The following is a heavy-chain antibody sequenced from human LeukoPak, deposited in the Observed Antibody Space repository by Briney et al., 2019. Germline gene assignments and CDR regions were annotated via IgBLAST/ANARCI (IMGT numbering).Heavy chain of an antibody. CDR2: IYYSGST. CDR1: GGSISSGGYY. V-gene: IGHV4-31*03. Sequence: PSETLSLTCSVSGGSISSGGYYWSWIRQHPGKGLEWIGYIYYSGSTYYNPSLKSRVTISVDTSKNQFSLKLSSVTAADTAVHYCATALRYSDAFDIWGQGTMVTVSS. J-gene: IGHJ3*02. CDR3: ATALRYSDAFDI. D-gene: IGHD1-14*01.